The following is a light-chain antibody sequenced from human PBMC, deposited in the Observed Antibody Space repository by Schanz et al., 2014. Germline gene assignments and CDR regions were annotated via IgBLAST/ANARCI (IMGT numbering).Light chain of an antibody. J-gene: IGLJ2*01. CDR3: SSHTAITTAVV. V-gene: IGLV2-14*01. CDR1: SSDVGGYNY. CDR2: DVS. Sequence: QSALTQPAPVSGSPGQSITISCTGTSSDVGGYNYVSWYQQHPGKAPKLMIYDVSNRPSGVSNRFSGSKSGNTASLTISGLQAEDEADYHCSSHTAITTAVVFGGGTKLTVL.